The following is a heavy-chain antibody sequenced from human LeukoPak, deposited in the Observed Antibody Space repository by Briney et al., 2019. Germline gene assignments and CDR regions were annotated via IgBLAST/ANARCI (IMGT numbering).Heavy chain of an antibody. CDR2: INPNSGDT. J-gene: IGHJ4*02. V-gene: IGHV1-2*02. D-gene: IGHD3-22*01. CDR3: ASMIVDYYFDY. Sequence: ASVKVSCKASGYIFTGYYMHWVRQAPGQGLEWMGWINPNSGDTNYAQKFQGRVTMTRDTSISTAYMELSRLRSDDTAVYYCASMIVDYYFDYWGQGTLVTVSS. CDR1: GYIFTGYY.